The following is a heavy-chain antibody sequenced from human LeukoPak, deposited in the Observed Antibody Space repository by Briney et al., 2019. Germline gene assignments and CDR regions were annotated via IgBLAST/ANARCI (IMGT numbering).Heavy chain of an antibody. CDR2: ISGSGGST. D-gene: IGHD6-19*01. CDR3: PTTHSSGWSPAVYYFDY. V-gene: IGHV3-23*01. Sequence: GGSLRLSCAASGFTFSSYAMSWVRQAPGKGLEWVSAISGSGGSTYYADSVKGRFTISRDNSKNTLYLQMNSLRAEDTAVYYCPTTHSSGWSPAVYYFDYWGQGTLVTVSS. CDR1: GFTFSSYA. J-gene: IGHJ4*02.